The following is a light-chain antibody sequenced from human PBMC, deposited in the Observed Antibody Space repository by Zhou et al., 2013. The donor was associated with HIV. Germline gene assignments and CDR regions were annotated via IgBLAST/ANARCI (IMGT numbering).Light chain of an antibody. CDR2: DAS. V-gene: IGKV3-11*01. CDR3: QQRSNWPPWT. Sequence: EIVLTQSPATLSLSPGERATLSCRASQSVSRYLAWYQQKPGQAPRLLIYDASNRAAGIPARFSGSGSGTDFTLTISSLEPEDFAVYYCQQRSNWPPWTFGQGTKVE. J-gene: IGKJ1*01. CDR1: QSVSRY.